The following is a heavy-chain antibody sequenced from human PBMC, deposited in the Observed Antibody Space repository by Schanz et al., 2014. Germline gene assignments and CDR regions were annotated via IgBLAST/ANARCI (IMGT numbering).Heavy chain of an antibody. J-gene: IGHJ2*01. V-gene: IGHV1-2*04. CDR2: INPNSGDT. CDR3: ARLSVAGRPHVNYWYFDL. CDR1: GYTFTSYD. Sequence: QVQLVQSGAEVKKPGASVKVSCKASGYTFTSYDFNWVRQAPGQGLEWMGWINPNSGDTNYAQKFQGWVTTTRETSISTADMKVSRLKSDDTAVYYCARLSVAGRPHVNYWYFDLWGRGTLVTVSS. D-gene: IGHD6-19*01.